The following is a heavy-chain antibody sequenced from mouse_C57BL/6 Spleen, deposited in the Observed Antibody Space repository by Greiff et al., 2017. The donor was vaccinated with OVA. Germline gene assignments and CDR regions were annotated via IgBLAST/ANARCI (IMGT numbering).Heavy chain of an antibody. CDR2: IDPSDSET. CDR3: AREDGPWYGFDD. V-gene: IGHV1-52*01. Sequence: QVQLQQPGAELVRPGSSVKLSCKASGYTLTSYWMHWVKQRPIQGLEWIGNIDPSDSETHYNQKFKDKTTLTVDKSYSTAYMQLSSQTSEDSPVYNCAREDGPWYGFDDWGTGTTVTVSS. CDR1: GYTLTSYW. D-gene: IGHD2-14*01. J-gene: IGHJ1*03.